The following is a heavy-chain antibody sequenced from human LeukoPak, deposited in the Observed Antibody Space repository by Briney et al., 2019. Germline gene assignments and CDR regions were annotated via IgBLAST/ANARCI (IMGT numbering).Heavy chain of an antibody. Sequence: SETLSLTCAVYGGSFSGYYWSWIRQPPGKGLEWIGEINHSGSTNYNPSLKSRVTISVDTSKNQFSLKLSSVTAADTAVYYCARGYCSSTSCYEDVWGQGTTATVSS. CDR2: INHSGST. V-gene: IGHV4-34*01. CDR3: ARGYCSSTSCYEDV. CDR1: GGSFSGYY. J-gene: IGHJ6*02. D-gene: IGHD2-2*01.